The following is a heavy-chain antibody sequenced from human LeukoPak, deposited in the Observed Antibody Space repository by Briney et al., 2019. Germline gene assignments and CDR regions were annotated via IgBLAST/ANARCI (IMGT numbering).Heavy chain of an antibody. Sequence: APGKLSYKASGYTFTSYGIISGRQAPGQRLKWRGGINAYNGNTNYAQKLQGRVTMTSDTSTSTAYMELRSLRSDDTAVYYCARAKSSGWYYYYYYYYMDVWGKGTTVTVSS. D-gene: IGHD6-19*01. V-gene: IGHV1-18*01. CDR2: INAYNGNT. CDR3: ARAKSSGWYYYYYYYYMDV. J-gene: IGHJ6*03. CDR1: GYTFTSYG.